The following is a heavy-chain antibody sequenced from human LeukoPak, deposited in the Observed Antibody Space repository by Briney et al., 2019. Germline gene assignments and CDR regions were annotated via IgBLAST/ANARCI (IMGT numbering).Heavy chain of an antibody. Sequence: SEPLSLTFPVSGGSINGYYWSWIRPPPGKGLEWIGYIYTNENTNYNPPLKSRVTMSVDTSKNQFSLRRSSVTAADTAVYYCARQAYYSESGSWTGFDYWGQGTLVPVSS. V-gene: IGHV4-4*09. CDR3: ARQAYYSESGSWTGFDY. CDR1: GGSINGYY. D-gene: IGHD3-10*01. CDR2: IYTNENT. J-gene: IGHJ4*02.